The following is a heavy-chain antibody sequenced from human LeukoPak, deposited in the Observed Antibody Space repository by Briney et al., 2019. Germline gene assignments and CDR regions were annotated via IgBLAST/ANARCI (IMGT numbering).Heavy chain of an antibody. D-gene: IGHD5-24*01. J-gene: IGHJ3*02. V-gene: IGHV4-34*01. CDR1: GGSFSGYY. Sequence: SETLSLTCAVYGGSFSGYYWSWIRQPPGKWLEWIGEINHSGSTNYNPSLKSRVTISGDTSKNQFSLQLSSVTAADTAVYYCARGRRDGYNLVRAFDIWGQGTTVTVSS. CDR2: INHSGST. CDR3: ARGRRDGYNLVRAFDI.